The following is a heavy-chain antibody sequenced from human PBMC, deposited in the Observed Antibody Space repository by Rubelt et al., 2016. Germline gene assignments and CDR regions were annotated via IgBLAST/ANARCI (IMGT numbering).Heavy chain of an antibody. Sequence: QVQLQESGPGLVKPSETLSLTCTVSGGSISPYYWSWIRQPPGKGLEWLGYIYYIGSTNYKPSLKGRVPISVDTSKNQFSLELSSVTAADTAVYYCARRGYNSGHSYLDFWGQGTLVTVSS. J-gene: IGHJ4*02. CDR1: GGSISPYY. V-gene: IGHV4-59*08. CDR2: IYYIGST. CDR3: ARRGYNSGHSYLDF. D-gene: IGHD6-19*01.